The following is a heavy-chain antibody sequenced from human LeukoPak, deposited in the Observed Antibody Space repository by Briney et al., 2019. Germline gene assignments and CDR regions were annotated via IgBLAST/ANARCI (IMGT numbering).Heavy chain of an antibody. Sequence: PGGSLRLSCAASGFTFSNYYMSWVRQAPGKGLEWVSATSGSGGTTYYADSVKGRFTISRDNSKNTLYLQMNSLRAEDTAVYYCASRLYYYDSSGYYYVHYFGYWGQGTLVTVSS. CDR2: TSGSGGTT. CDR1: GFTFSNYY. V-gene: IGHV3-23*01. J-gene: IGHJ4*02. D-gene: IGHD3-22*01. CDR3: ASRLYYYDSSGYYYVHYFGY.